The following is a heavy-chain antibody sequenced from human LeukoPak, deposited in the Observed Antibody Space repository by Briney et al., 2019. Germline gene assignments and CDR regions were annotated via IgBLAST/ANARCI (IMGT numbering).Heavy chain of an antibody. V-gene: IGHV4-34*01. J-gene: IGHJ4*02. D-gene: IGHD3-10*01. CDR2: INHSGST. CDR3: ARLSMVRGVLGLDY. CDR1: GGSFSGYY. Sequence: SETLSLTCAVYGGSFSGYYWSWIRQPPGKGLEWIGEINHSGSTNYNPSLKSRATISVDTSKNQFSLKLSSVTAADTAVYYCARLSMVRGVLGLDYWGQGTLVTVSS.